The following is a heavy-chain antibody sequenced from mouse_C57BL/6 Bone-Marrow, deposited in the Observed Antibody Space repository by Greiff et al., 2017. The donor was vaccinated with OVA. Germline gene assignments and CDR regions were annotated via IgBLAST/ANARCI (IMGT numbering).Heavy chain of an antibody. J-gene: IGHJ3*01. V-gene: IGHV1-81*01. D-gene: IGHD2-5*01. Sequence: QAQLQQSGAELARPGASVKLSCKASGYTFTSYGISWVKQRTGQGLEWIGEIYPRRGNTSYNEKFKGKATLTADKSSSTAYMELRSLTSEDSAVYFCARSGSNSAYWGQGTLVTVSA. CDR3: ARSGSNSAY. CDR1: GYTFTSYG. CDR2: IYPRRGNT.